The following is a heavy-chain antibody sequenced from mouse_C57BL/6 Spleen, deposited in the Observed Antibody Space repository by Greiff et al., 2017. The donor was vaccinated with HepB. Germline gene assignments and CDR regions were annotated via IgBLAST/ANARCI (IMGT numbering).Heavy chain of an antibody. Sequence: DVQLVESGGGLVKPGGSLKLSCAASGFTFSDYGMHWVRQAPEKGLEWVAYISSGSSTIYYADTVKGRFTISRDNAKNTLFLQMTSLRSEDTAMYYCARPYSNYLHFDVWGTGPTVTVSS. CDR2: ISSGSSTI. CDR1: GFTFSDYG. D-gene: IGHD2-5*01. J-gene: IGHJ1*03. V-gene: IGHV5-17*01. CDR3: ARPYSNYLHFDV.